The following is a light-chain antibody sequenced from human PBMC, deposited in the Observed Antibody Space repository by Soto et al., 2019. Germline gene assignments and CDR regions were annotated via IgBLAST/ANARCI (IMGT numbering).Light chain of an antibody. CDR1: QSVSSSY. CDR2: DAS. Sequence: EIVLTQSPGTLSLSPGERATLSCRASQSVSSSYLAWYQQKPGQAPRLLIYDASRATGIPDRFSGSGSGTDFTLTLTRVEPEDFAVYYCQHYGTSALFGPGTKVEI. CDR3: QHYGTSAL. J-gene: IGKJ3*01. V-gene: IGKV3-20*01.